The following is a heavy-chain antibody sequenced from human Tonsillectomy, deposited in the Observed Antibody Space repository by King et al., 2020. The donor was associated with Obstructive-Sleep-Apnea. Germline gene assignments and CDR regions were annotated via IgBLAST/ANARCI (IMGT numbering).Heavy chain of an antibody. CDR3: AKGYNWFDP. CDR2: IHPGCSET. Sequence: VQLVESGAEVKKPGGSLKISCKGSGYSFTSNWIGWVRQMPGKGLEWMGIIHPGCSETSYSPTFQGQATIPADKSNSTAYLQWSSLKASDTAMYYCAKGYNWFDPWGQGTLVTVSS. J-gene: IGHJ5*02. CDR1: GYSFTSNW. V-gene: IGHV5-51*01.